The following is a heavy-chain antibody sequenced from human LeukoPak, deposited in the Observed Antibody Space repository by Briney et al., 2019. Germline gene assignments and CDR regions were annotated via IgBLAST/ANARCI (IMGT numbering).Heavy chain of an antibody. CDR3: AKDDGGSYYIYYYYMDV. V-gene: IGHV3-23*01. D-gene: IGHD1-26*01. Sequence: PGGTLRLSCAASGFTFRNYGMSWVRQAPGKGLEWVSAISNSGGNTYYADSVKGRFTISRDNSRNTLYLQMSSLRAEDTAVYYHAKDDGGSYYIYYYYMDVWGKGTTVTIPS. J-gene: IGHJ6*03. CDR2: ISNSGGNT. CDR1: GFTFRNYG.